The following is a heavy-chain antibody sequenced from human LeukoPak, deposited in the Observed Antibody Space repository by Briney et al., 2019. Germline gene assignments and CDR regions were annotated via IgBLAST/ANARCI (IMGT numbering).Heavy chain of an antibody. J-gene: IGHJ4*02. CDR2: INSDGSST. Sequence: PGGSLRLSCAASGFTFSSYWMHWVRQAPGKGLVWVSRINSDGSSTSYADSVKGRFTISRDNAKNTLFLQMNSLRAEDTAVYYCARGTGYNVFDCWGQGTLVTVSS. CDR3: ARGTGYNVFDC. D-gene: IGHD2-8*02. V-gene: IGHV3-74*01. CDR1: GFTFSSYW.